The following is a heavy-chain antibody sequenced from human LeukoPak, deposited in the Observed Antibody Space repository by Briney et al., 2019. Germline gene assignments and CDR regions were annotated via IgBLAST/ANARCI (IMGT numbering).Heavy chain of an antibody. CDR2: ISAYNGNT. Sequence: ASVKVSCKASGYTFTSYYMHWVRQAPGQGLEWMGWISAYNGNTNYTQKLQGRVTMTTDTSTSTAYMELRSLRSDDTAVYYCARVLSPSYGDLEDWGQGTLVTVSS. D-gene: IGHD4-17*01. V-gene: IGHV1-18*04. J-gene: IGHJ4*02. CDR3: ARVLSPSYGDLED. CDR1: GYTFTSYY.